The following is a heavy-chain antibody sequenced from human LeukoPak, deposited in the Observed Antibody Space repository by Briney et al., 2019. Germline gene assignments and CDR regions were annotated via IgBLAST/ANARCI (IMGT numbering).Heavy chain of an antibody. D-gene: IGHD7-27*01. Sequence: ASVKVSCKASGYTFTSYVFNWVRQATGQRPEWMGWMSPNSGDTGYAQKFQDRVTMTRNTSISTAYMELSSLRSDDTAVYYCARGPPNWGYDYWGPGTLVTVSS. CDR1: GYTFTSYV. CDR2: MSPNSGDT. J-gene: IGHJ4*02. CDR3: ARGPPNWGYDY. V-gene: IGHV1-8*01.